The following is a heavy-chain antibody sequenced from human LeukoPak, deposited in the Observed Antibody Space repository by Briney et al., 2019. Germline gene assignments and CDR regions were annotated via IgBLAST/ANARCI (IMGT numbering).Heavy chain of an antibody. J-gene: IGHJ6*02. CDR2: IIPILGIA. D-gene: IGHD6-19*01. Sequence: SVKVSCKASGGTFSSYAISWVRQAPGQGLEWMGRIIPILGIANYAQKLQGRVTMTTDTSTSTAYMELRSLRSDDTAVYYCARDILFEWLVHYYYGMDVWGQGTTVTVSS. V-gene: IGHV1-69*04. CDR3: ARDILFEWLVHYYYGMDV. CDR1: GGTFSSYA.